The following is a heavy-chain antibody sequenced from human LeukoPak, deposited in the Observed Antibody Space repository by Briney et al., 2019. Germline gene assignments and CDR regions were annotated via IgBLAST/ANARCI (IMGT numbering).Heavy chain of an antibody. CDR2: IWYDGSNK. CDR3: ARVYPLLSYYGMDV. CDR1: GFTFSSYG. J-gene: IGHJ6*02. Sequence: GGSLRLSCAASGFTFSSYGMHWVRQAPGKGLEWVAVIWYDGSNKYYADSVKGRFTISRDNSKNTLYLQTNSLRAEDTAVYYCARVYPLLSYYGMDVWGPGTTVTVSS. V-gene: IGHV3-33*01. D-gene: IGHD2-2*01.